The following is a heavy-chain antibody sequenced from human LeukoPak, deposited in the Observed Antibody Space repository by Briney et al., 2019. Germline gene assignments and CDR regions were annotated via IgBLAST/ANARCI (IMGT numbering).Heavy chain of an antibody. V-gene: IGHV3-7*03. D-gene: IGHD3-16*01. Sequence: GGSLRLSCVDSGFTFSSYWMSWVRQAPGEGPEWVANIKQDGSEKYYVDSVKGRFTISRDNAKNSLYLQMNSLRAEDTAVYYCARAGGGVFDYWGQGTLVTVSS. CDR3: ARAGGGVFDY. CDR2: IKQDGSEK. J-gene: IGHJ4*02. CDR1: GFTFSSYW.